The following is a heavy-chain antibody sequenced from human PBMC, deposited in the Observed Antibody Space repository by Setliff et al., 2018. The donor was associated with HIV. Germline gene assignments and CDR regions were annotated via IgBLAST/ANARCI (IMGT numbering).Heavy chain of an antibody. CDR2: IHYKGNI. Sequence: PSETLSLTCTVSGDSIISGDYYWSWIRQSPGKGLEWIGHIHYKGNIDYNASLKSRLAISSDPSKNQFSLNLSSVIAADTAIYFCARFTVVVFGAGEPSWFDPWGQGILVTVSS. D-gene: IGHD2-15*01. CDR3: ARFTVVVFGAGEPSWFDP. J-gene: IGHJ5*02. V-gene: IGHV4-30-4*08. CDR1: GDSIISGDYY.